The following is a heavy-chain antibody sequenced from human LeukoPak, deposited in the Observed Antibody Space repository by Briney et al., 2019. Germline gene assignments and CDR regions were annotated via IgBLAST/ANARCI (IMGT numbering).Heavy chain of an antibody. D-gene: IGHD2-21*02. J-gene: IGHJ2*01. V-gene: IGHV4-34*01. CDR2: INHSGST. Sequence: PSETLSLTCAVYGGSFSGYYWSWIRQPPGKGLEWIGEINHSGSTNYNPSLKSRVTISVDTSKNQFSLKLSSETAADTAVYYCARSDYCGGDCYRYFDLWGRGTLVTVSS. CDR3: ARSDYCGGDCYRYFDL. CDR1: GGSFSGYY.